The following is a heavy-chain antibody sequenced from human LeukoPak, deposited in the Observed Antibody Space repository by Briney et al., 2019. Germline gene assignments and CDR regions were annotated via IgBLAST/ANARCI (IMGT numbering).Heavy chain of an antibody. CDR1: GFTFSSYE. V-gene: IGHV3-48*03. J-gene: IGHJ3*02. CDR3: ARERGSYYSDAFDI. CDR2: ISSSGSTI. D-gene: IGHD1-26*01. Sequence: PGGSLRLSCAASGFTFSSYEMNWVRQAPGKGLEWVSYISSSGSTIYSADSVKGRFTISRDNAKNSLYLQVNSLRAEDTAVYYCARERGSYYSDAFDIWGQGTMVTVSS.